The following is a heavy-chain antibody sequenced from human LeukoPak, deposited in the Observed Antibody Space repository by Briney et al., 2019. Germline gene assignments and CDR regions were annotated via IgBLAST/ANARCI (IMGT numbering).Heavy chain of an antibody. Sequence: PGGSLRLSCAASGFTFSSYWMSWVRQAPGKGLEWVANIKQDGSEKYYVDSVKGRFTISRDNAKNSLYLQMNSLRAEDTAVYYCARALPYGDYGPYYYGMDVWGQGTTVTVSS. CDR2: IKQDGSEK. D-gene: IGHD4-17*01. J-gene: IGHJ6*02. CDR1: GFTFSSYW. CDR3: ARALPYGDYGPYYYGMDV. V-gene: IGHV3-7*01.